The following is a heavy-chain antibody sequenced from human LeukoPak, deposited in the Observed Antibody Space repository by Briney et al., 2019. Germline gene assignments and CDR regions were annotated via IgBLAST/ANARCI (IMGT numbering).Heavy chain of an antibody. D-gene: IGHD1/OR15-1a*01. V-gene: IGHV3-48*01. Sequence: PGGSLRLSCAASGFTFSTYSMNWVRQAPGKGLEWVSYITSRSGTMFYADSVKGRFTISRDNSKNTLYLQMNSLRADDTAVYYCAREAVMPVAPVKIGTSDRPLYEYYGLDVWGQGTTVTVS. J-gene: IGHJ6*02. CDR2: ITSRSGTM. CDR3: AREAVMPVAPVKIGTSDRPLYEYYGLDV. CDR1: GFTFSTYS.